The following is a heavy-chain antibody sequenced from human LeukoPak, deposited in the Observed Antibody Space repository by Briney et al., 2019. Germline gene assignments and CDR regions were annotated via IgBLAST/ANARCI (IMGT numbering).Heavy chain of an antibody. CDR2: ISWNSGSI. Sequence: GGSLRLSCAASGFTFGDYAMHWVRQVPGKGLEWVSSISWNSGSIGYADSVKGRFTISRDNAKNSLYLQMNSLRAEDTAVYYCARDIGYSGYGYRGSDYWGQGTLVTVSS. J-gene: IGHJ4*02. D-gene: IGHD5-12*01. V-gene: IGHV3-9*01. CDR3: ARDIGYSGYGYRGSDY. CDR1: GFTFGDYA.